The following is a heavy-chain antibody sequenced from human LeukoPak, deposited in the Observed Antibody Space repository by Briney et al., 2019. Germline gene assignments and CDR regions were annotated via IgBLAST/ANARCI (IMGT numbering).Heavy chain of an antibody. V-gene: IGHV3-23*01. J-gene: IGHJ5*01. CDR2: ISGSAGST. Sequence: PGGSLRLSCAASGSGFTFSTSAINWVRQAPGKGLEWVSSISGSAGSTFYADSVKGRFTISGDNSKNTLYLQMNSLRAEDTAVYFCAKTLVSAAGYNWFDSWGQGALVTVSS. CDR3: AKTLVSAAGYNWFDS. D-gene: IGHD6-13*01. CDR1: GSGFTFSTSA.